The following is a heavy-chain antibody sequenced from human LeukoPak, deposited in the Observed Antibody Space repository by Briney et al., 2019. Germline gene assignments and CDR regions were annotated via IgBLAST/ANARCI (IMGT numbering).Heavy chain of an antibody. CDR3: ARDGYSSGWYF. V-gene: IGHV3-11*06. J-gene: IGHJ3*01. CDR1: GFPFSDYY. D-gene: IGHD6-19*01. CDR2: ISGNGEYT. Sequence: GRSLRLSCAASGFPFSDYYMSWIRQAPGKGLEWVSYISGNGEYTKYADSVKGRFTIYRDNAKSSLYPQMDSLRAEDTGVYYCARDGYSSGWYFWGQGTMVTVSS.